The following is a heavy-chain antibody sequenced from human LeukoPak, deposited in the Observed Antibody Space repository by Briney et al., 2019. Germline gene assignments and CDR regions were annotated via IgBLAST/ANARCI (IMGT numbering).Heavy chain of an antibody. V-gene: IGHV1-8*03. CDR3: ARGTYYDFWSGYPHDAFDI. CDR1: GYTFTSYD. D-gene: IGHD3-3*01. CDR2: MNPNSGNT. J-gene: IGHJ3*02. Sequence: ASVKVSCKASGYTFTSYDINWVRQATGQELEWMGWMNPNSGNTGYAQKFQGRVTITRNTSISTAYMELSSLRSEDTAVYYCARGTYYDFWSGYPHDAFDIWGQGTMVTVSS.